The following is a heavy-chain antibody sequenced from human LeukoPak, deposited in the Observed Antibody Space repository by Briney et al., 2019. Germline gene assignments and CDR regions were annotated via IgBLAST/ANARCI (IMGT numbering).Heavy chain of an antibody. D-gene: IGHD4-17*01. CDR3: ARVYGVYRWFFDL. CDR2: IYYSGST. V-gene: IGHV4-39*07. CDR1: GGSISSSSYY. J-gene: IGHJ2*01. Sequence: SETLSLTCTVSGGSISSSSYYWGWIRQPPGKGLEWFGSIYYSGSTYYNSSLKSRFTISVDTSKNQFSLKLSSVTAADTAVYYCARVYGVYRWFFDLRGRGTLVTASS.